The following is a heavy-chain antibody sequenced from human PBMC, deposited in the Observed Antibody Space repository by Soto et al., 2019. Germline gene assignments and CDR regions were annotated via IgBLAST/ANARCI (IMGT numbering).Heavy chain of an antibody. CDR1: GFTFENYA. D-gene: IGHD6-19*01. CDR3: AKDNTGWSGSPIDY. CDR2: ISWESGII. J-gene: IGHJ4*02. Sequence: GGSLRLSCAASGFTFENYAMHWVRQAPGKGLEWVSGISWESGIIGYADSVKGRFTISRDNAKNFLYLQMDSLRAEDAALYYCAKDNTGWSGSPIDYWGQGTLVTVSS. V-gene: IGHV3-9*01.